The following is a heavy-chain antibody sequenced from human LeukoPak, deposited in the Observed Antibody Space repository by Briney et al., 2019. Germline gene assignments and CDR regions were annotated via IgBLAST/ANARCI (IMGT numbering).Heavy chain of an antibody. CDR3: ARVLEGILTGYRNFDY. D-gene: IGHD3-9*01. V-gene: IGHV1-18*04. CDR1: GYTITSYG. Sequence: GASVKVSCKASGYTITSYGISWVRQAPGQGLEWMGWFSAYNGNTNYAQKLQGRVTMTTDTSTSTAYMELRSLRSDDTAVYYCARVLEGILTGYRNFDYWGQGTLVTVSS. J-gene: IGHJ4*02. CDR2: FSAYNGNT.